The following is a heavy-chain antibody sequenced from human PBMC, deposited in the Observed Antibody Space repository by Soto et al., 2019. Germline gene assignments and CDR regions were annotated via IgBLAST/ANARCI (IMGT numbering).Heavy chain of an antibody. CDR1: AYSFTSYW. V-gene: IGHV5-10-1*01. CDR2: IDPGDSYT. D-gene: IGHD1-20*01. CDR3: ARHGDAITGTTEASYFDP. J-gene: IGHJ5*02. Sequence: PGESLKISCKGSAYSFTSYWISWVRQTPGKGLEWMGRIDPGDSYTNYSPSFQGHVTISADKSISTAYLQWSSLKASDTAMYYCARHGDAITGTTEASYFDPWGQGTLVTVSS.